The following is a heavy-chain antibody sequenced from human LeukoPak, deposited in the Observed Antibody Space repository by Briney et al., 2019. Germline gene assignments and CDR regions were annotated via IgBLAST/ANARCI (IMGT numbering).Heavy chain of an antibody. D-gene: IGHD3-22*01. J-gene: IGHJ4*02. V-gene: IGHV4-59*08. CDR1: GGSISSYY. CDR3: ARTATYYYDSSGFYLDY. Sequence: PSETLSLTCTVSGGSISSYYWSWIRQPPGKGLEWIGYIYYSGSTYYNPSLKSRVTISVDTSKNQFSLKLSSVTAADTAVYYCARTATYYYDSSGFYLDYWGQGTLVTVSS. CDR2: IYYSGST.